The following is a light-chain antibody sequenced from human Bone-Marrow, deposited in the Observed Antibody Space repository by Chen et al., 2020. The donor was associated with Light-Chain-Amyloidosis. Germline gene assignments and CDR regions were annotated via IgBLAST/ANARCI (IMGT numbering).Light chain of an antibody. CDR1: QSISTY. Sequence: DIQMTPSASSLSASVGDRVTITCRASQSISTYLNWYQHKPGVAPRLLIYAASKLQSGVPSRFSGSGSGTDFTLTISSLEPDDSATYYCQQRYNTPHTFGQGTNLEIK. J-gene: IGKJ2*01. CDR3: QQRYNTPHT. CDR2: AAS. V-gene: IGKV1-39*01.